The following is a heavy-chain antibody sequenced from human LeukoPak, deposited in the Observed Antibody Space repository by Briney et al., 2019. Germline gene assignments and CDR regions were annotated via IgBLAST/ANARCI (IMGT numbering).Heavy chain of an antibody. CDR2: IFGSGGSA. CDR3: AKTATGYSSGHYPGWPVDY. J-gene: IGHJ4*02. V-gene: IGHV3-23*01. Sequence: GGSLRLSCAASGFTFNSYAMYWVRQAPGKGLEWVSGIFGSGGSAHYAASVKGRFAISRDNSKNRVYLQMNSLRAEDTAVYYCAKTATGYSSGHYPGWPVDYWGQGTLVTVSS. CDR1: GFTFNSYA. D-gene: IGHD6-19*01.